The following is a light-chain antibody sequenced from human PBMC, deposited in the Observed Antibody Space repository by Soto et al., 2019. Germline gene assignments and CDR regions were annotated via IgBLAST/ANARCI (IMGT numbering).Light chain of an antibody. Sequence: QSVLTQPASVSGSPGQSITISCTGTSSDVGAYNYVSWYQQHPGKAPKLMICDVHNRPSGVSNRFSGSKSGNTASLTISGLQTEDEADYYCSSYTNSGSVIFGGGTKRTVL. CDR2: DVH. J-gene: IGLJ2*01. CDR1: SSDVGAYNY. V-gene: IGLV2-14*03. CDR3: SSYTNSGSVI.